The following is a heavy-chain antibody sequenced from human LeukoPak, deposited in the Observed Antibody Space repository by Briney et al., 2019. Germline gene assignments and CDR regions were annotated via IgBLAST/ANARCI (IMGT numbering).Heavy chain of an antibody. V-gene: IGHV1-46*01. CDR3: AREDSSGWYVFDY. CDR1: GYTFTSYY. CDR2: INPSGGST. D-gene: IGHD6-19*01. Sequence: ASVKVSCKASGYTFTSYYMHWVRQAPGQGLEWMGIINPSGGSTSYAQKFQGRVTMTRDTSTSTAYMELGSLRSEDTAVYYCAREDSSGWYVFDYWGQGTLVTVSS. J-gene: IGHJ4*02.